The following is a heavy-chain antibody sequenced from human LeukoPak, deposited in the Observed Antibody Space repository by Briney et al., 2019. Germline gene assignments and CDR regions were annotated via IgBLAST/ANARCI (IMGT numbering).Heavy chain of an antibody. CDR3: ARLITGTTTAFDI. J-gene: IGHJ3*02. CDR1: GGSISGYY. CDR2: VYTSGST. D-gene: IGHD1-7*01. V-gene: IGHV4-4*07. Sequence: KTSETLSLTCSVSGGSISGYYWTWIRQPAGKGLEWIGRVYTSGSTHYNPSLKTRLTMSVDTSKNQLSLKLSSVTAADTAVYYCARLITGTTTAFDIWGQGTMVTVSS.